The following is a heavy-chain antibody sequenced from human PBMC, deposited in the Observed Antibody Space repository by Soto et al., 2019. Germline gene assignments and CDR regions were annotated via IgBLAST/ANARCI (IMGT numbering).Heavy chain of an antibody. J-gene: IGHJ4*02. CDR2: IIPILGIA. CDR3: ARALGYYDFWSGYGAYFDY. CDR1: GGTFSSYT. Sequence: SVKVSCKASGGTFSSYTISWVRQAPGQGLEWMGRIIPILGIANYAQKFQGRVTITADKSTSTAYMELSSLRSEDTAVYYCARALGYYDFWSGYGAYFDYWGQGTLVTVSS. V-gene: IGHV1-69*02. D-gene: IGHD3-3*01.